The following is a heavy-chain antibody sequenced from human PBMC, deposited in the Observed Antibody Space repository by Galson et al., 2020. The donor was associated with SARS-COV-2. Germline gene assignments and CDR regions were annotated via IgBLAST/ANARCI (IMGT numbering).Heavy chain of an antibody. CDR3: ARDQEGAPTF. CDR2: ISYDGSNK. V-gene: IGHV3-30*03. Sequence: GESLKISCAASGFTFSSYGMHWVRQAPGKGLEWVAVISYDGSNKYYADSVKGRFTISRDNSKNTLYLQMNSLRAEDTAVYYCARDQEGAPTFGGQGTLVTVSS. D-gene: IGHD1-26*01. J-gene: IGHJ4*02. CDR1: GFTFSSYG.